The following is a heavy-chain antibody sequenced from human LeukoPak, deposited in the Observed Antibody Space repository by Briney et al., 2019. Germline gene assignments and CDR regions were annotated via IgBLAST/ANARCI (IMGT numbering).Heavy chain of an antibody. J-gene: IGHJ3*02. V-gene: IGHV4-38-2*02. CDR2: IYHSGST. CDR3: ARSYDSSGYPDAFDI. CDR1: GYSISSGYY. Sequence: SETLSLTCTVSGYSISSGYYWGWIRQPPGKGLEWIGSIYHSGSTYYNPSLKSRVTISVDTSKSQFSLKLSSVTAADTAVYYCARSYDSSGYPDAFDIWGQGTMVTVSS. D-gene: IGHD3-22*01.